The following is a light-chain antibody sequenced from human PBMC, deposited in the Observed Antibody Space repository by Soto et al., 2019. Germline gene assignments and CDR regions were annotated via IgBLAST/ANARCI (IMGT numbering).Light chain of an antibody. J-gene: IGLJ1*01. CDR2: EAS. Sequence: QSVLTQPPSVSGSPGQSVTISCTGTSTDFVSYNRVSWYQQPPGTAPKLIIYEASNRPSAVPDRFSGSKSGNTASLTISGLQAADEADYYCSLYTSENTYVFGTGTKVTV. V-gene: IGLV2-18*01. CDR3: SLYTSENTYV. CDR1: STDFVSYNR.